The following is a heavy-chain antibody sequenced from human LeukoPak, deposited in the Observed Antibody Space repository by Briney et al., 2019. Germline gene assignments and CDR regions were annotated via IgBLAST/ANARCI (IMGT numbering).Heavy chain of an antibody. CDR1: GFTFCDYY. J-gene: IGHJ4*02. V-gene: IGHV3-11*01. D-gene: IGHD3-10*01. Sequence: GGSLRLSCAASGFTFCDYYMSWIRQAPGKGLEWISDISSSSSAIHYADSVKGRFTISRDNANNSLHLQMNSLRADDTAVYYCGRLSYYYGSGSYYKVTDFWGQGTLVTV. CDR3: GRLSYYYGSGSYYKVTDF. CDR2: ISSSSSAI.